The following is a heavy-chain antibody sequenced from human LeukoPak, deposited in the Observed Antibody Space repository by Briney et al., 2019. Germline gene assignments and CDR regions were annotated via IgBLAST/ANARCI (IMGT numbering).Heavy chain of an antibody. V-gene: IGHV4-38-2*02. Sequence: KPSETLSLTCTVSGYSISSGYYWGWIRQPPGKGLEWIGSIYHSGSTYYNPSLKSRVTISVDTSKNQFSLKLSSVTAADTAVYYCASKYYYDSSGYYPFGYWGQGTLVTVSS. D-gene: IGHD3-22*01. CDR2: IYHSGST. CDR3: ASKYYYDSSGYYPFGY. J-gene: IGHJ4*02. CDR1: GYSISSGYY.